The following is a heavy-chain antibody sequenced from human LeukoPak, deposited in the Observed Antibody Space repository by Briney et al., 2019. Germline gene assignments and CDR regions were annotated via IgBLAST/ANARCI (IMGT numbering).Heavy chain of an antibody. CDR3: AREYCSGGRCQYYFDY. CDR1: GFTFSSYA. D-gene: IGHD2-15*01. V-gene: IGHV3-64*01. Sequence: PGGSLRLSCAASGFTFSSYAMHWVRQAPGKGPEYVSGISSDGGSPFHVNSVKGRFTISRDNSKDTLYLQMGSLRAEDMAVYYCAREYCSGGRCQYYFDYWGQGTLVTVSS. CDR2: ISSDGGSP. J-gene: IGHJ4*02.